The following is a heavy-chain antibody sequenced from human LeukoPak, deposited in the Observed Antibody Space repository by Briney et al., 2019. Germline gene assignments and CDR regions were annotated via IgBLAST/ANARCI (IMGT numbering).Heavy chain of an antibody. V-gene: IGHV4-31*03. J-gene: IGHJ6*02. CDR2: IYYSGST. CDR3: ARDNWNYGSSMDV. Sequence: PSETLSLTCTVSGGSISSGGYYWSWIRQHPGKGLEWIGYIYYSGSTYYNPSLKSRVTISVDTPKNQFSLKLSSVTAADMAVYYCARDNWNYGSSMDVWGQGTTVTVSS. CDR1: GGSISSGGYY. D-gene: IGHD1-7*01.